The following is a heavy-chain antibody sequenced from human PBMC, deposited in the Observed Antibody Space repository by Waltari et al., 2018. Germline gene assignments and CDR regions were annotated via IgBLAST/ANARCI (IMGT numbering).Heavy chain of an antibody. D-gene: IGHD2-15*01. CDR3: ARGDEAVEGDAFDI. CDR1: GYTFTGYY. V-gene: IGHV1-8*03. CDR2: INPNSGNT. Sequence: QVQLVQSGAELKKPGASVKVSCKASGYTFTGYYMHWVRRAPGQGLEWMGRINPNSGNTGYAQKFQGRVTITRNTSISTAYMELSSLRSEDTAVYYCARGDEAVEGDAFDIWGQGTMVTVSS. J-gene: IGHJ3*02.